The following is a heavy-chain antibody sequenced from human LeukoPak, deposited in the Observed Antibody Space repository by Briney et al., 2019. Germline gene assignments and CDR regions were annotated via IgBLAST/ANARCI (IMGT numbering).Heavy chain of an antibody. D-gene: IGHD4-23*01. V-gene: IGHV3-30*18. CDR3: AKDRWTGSYYFDF. CDR2: ISYDGTDK. Sequence: GGSLRLSCAASGFTLSNYDMHWVRQAPGKGLEWVAVISYDGTDKSYADSVKGRFTISRDNSKSTLYLQMNSLRPADTAVYYCAKDRWTGSYYFDFWGQGALLTVSS. CDR1: GFTLSNYD. J-gene: IGHJ4*02.